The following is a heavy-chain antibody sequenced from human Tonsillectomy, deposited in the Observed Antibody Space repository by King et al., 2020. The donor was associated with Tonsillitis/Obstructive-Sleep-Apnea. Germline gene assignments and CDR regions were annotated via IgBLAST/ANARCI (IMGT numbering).Heavy chain of an antibody. V-gene: IGHV3-13*04. CDR3: ARGVVGLGSYWYFDL. D-gene: IGHD2-15*01. Sequence: VQLVESGGGLVQPGGSLRLSCAASGFTFSSYDMHWVRQATGKGLEWVSAIGTAGDTYYPGSVKGRFTISRENAKNSLYLKINSRRAGGTAVYYCARGVVGLGSYWYFDLWGRGTLVTVSS. CDR2: IGTAGDT. J-gene: IGHJ2*01. CDR1: GFTFSSYD.